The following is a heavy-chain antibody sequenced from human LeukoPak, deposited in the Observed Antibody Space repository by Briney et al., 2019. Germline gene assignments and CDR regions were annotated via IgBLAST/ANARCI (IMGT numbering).Heavy chain of an antibody. D-gene: IGHD2-21*02. CDR2: INSDGSST. Sequence: GGSLTLSCAASGFTFSSYWMHWVRQAPGKGLVWVSRINSDGSSTSYADSVKGRFTISRDNAKNTLYLQMNSLRAEDTALYYCAREYGDRPFDYWGQGTLVTVSS. V-gene: IGHV3-74*01. CDR3: AREYGDRPFDY. J-gene: IGHJ4*02. CDR1: GFTFSSYW.